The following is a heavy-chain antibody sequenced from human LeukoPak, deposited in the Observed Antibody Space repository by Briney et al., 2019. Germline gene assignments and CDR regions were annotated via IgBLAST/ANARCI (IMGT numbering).Heavy chain of an antibody. CDR2: IYYIGST. V-gene: IGHV4-59*01. J-gene: IGHJ4*02. CDR3: ARVRVSSSSHPWYFDY. CDR1: RRSMSRYY. Sequence: SESLSLTCTVSRRSMSRYYWSWVRQPPGEGLEWIGYIYYIGSTNYNRSLRSGFNISVDTSKNQFSLKLTSVTAADTAVYYCARVRVSSSSHPWYFDYWGQGTLATVSS. D-gene: IGHD6-19*01.